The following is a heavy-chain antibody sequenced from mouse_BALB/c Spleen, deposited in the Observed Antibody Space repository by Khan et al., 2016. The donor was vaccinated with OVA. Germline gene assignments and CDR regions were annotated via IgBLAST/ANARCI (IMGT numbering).Heavy chain of an antibody. J-gene: IGHJ3*01. D-gene: IGHD3-1*01. CDR3: ARGGYSVFAY. V-gene: IGHV1-81*01. Sequence: VQLQESGPELVKPGASLKVSCKASGYTFTDYVIGWVKQRTRQGLEWIGDIFPGTGTPYYSEKFKDKATLTADKSSNTAYMQLSNLASEDSAVYFWARGGYSVFAYWGQGTLVTVSA. CDR1: GYTFTDYV. CDR2: IFPGTGTP.